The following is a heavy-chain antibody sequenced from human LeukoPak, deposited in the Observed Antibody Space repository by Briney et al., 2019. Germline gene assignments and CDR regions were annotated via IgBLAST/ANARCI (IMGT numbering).Heavy chain of an antibody. D-gene: IGHD3-22*01. Sequence: GRSLRLSCAASGXTFSSYGMHWVRQAPGKGLEWVAVIWYDGSNKYYADSVKGRFTISRDNSKNTLYLQMNSLRAEDTAVYYCASDTYYHYYDSSGYYIDYWGQGTLVTVSS. CDR1: GXTFSSYG. CDR3: ASDTYYHYYDSSGYYIDY. CDR2: IWYDGSNK. V-gene: IGHV3-33*01. J-gene: IGHJ4*02.